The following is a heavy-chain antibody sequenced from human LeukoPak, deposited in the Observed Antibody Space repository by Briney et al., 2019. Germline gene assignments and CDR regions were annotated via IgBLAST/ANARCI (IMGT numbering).Heavy chain of an antibody. CDR1: GYTFTSYA. D-gene: IGHD6-13*01. J-gene: IGHJ5*02. CDR2: INTNTGNP. Sequence: ASVKVSCKASGYTFTSYAMNWVRQAPGHGLGWRGWINTNTGNPTYAQGFTGRFVFSLDTSVSTAYLQISSLKAEDTAVYYCARDSAAPILWFDPWGQGTLVTVSS. CDR3: ARDSAAPILWFDP. V-gene: IGHV7-4-1*02.